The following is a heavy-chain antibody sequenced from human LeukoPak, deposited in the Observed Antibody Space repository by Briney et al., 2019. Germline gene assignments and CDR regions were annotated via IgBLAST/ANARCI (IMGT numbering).Heavy chain of an antibody. V-gene: IGHV4-31*03. CDR1: GGSISSGGYY. D-gene: IGHD3-3*01. CDR2: IYYSGST. J-gene: IGHJ4*02. Sequence: SSETLSLTCTVSGGSISSGGYYWSWIRQHPGKGLEWIGYIYYSGSTYYNPSLKSRVTISVDTSKNQFSLKLSSVTAADTAVYYCARGSSYYDFWSGYHDKTTTKVNFDYWGQGTLVTVSS. CDR3: ARGSSYYDFWSGYHDKTTTKVNFDY.